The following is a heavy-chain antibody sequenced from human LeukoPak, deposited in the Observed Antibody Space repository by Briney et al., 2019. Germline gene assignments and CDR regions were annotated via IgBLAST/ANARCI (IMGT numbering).Heavy chain of an antibody. CDR3: ARDHSSSWRDY. CDR2: IYSGGST. Sequence: GGSLRLSCAASGFTVSSNYMSWVRQAPGKGLEWVSVIYSGGSTYYADSVKGRFTISRDNSKNTLYLQMNSLRAEDTAVYYCARDHSSSWRDYWGQGTLVTVSS. V-gene: IGHV3-66*01. J-gene: IGHJ4*02. CDR1: GFTVSSNY. D-gene: IGHD6-13*01.